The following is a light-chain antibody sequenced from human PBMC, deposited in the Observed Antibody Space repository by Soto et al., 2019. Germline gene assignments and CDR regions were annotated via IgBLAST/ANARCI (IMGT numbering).Light chain of an antibody. J-gene: IGLJ1*01. CDR2: DVT. CDR3: SSFTSRITYV. CDR1: SSDVGGYNS. Sequence: QSALAQPASVSGSPGQSITISCTGTSSDVGGYNSVSWYRQDPGKAPKLMIYDVTNRPSGVSNRFSGSKSGNTASLTISGLQAQDEADYYCSSFTSRITYVLGPGTKVTXL. V-gene: IGLV2-14*01.